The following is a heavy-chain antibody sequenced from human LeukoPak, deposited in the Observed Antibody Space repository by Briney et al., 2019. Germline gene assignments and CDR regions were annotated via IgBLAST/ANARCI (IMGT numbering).Heavy chain of an antibody. CDR3: ARALYYYDSSGYLDY. Sequence: PSQTLSLTCTVSGGSISSGSYYWSWIRQPAGKGLEWIGRIYTSGSTNYNPSLKSRVTISVDTSKNQFSLKLSSVTAADTAVYYCARALYYYDSSGYLDYWGQGTLVTVSS. CDR1: GGSISSGSYY. V-gene: IGHV4-61*02. J-gene: IGHJ4*02. D-gene: IGHD3-22*01. CDR2: IYTSGST.